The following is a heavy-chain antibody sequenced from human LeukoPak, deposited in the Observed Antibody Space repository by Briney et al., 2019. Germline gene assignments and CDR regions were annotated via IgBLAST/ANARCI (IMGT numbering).Heavy chain of an antibody. J-gene: IGHJ3*02. V-gene: IGHV4-59*08. D-gene: IGHD6-25*01. Sequence: SETLSLTCTVSGGSISSYYWSWIRQPPGKGLEWIGYIFYTGSTSNNPSLKSRVTTSVDTSTNQFSLKLSSVTAADTAMYYCARHLQLAAGSIGAFDIWGQGTMVTVSS. CDR2: IFYTGST. CDR3: ARHLQLAAGSIGAFDI. CDR1: GGSISSYY.